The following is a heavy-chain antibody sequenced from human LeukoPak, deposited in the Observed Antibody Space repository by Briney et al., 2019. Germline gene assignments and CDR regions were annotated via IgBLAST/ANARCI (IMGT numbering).Heavy chain of an antibody. CDR1: GYTFTSYG. Sequence: ASVKVSCKASGYTFTSYGISWVRQAPGQGLERMGSISPYNGNTKYTERLQGRVIMTTDTSTRTAYMELRSLRSDDTAVFYCARDQYDYTWGSYRPYFDSWGQGTLVTVSS. CDR2: ISPYNGNT. J-gene: IGHJ4*02. D-gene: IGHD3-16*02. V-gene: IGHV1-18*04. CDR3: ARDQYDYTWGSYRPYFDS.